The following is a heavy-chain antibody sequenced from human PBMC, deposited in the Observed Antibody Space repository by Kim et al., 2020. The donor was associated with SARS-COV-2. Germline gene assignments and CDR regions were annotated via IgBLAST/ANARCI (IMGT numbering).Heavy chain of an antibody. Sequence: ASVQVSCKASGYTFTTYDILWVRQAPGQRLEWMGWINAGNGYTRYSQNFQGRVTTTRDTSASTAYMELSSLKSEDTAVYYCARGWFGKNYFDYWGQGTLVTVSS. J-gene: IGHJ4*02. CDR3: ARGWFGKNYFDY. CDR1: GYTFTTYD. D-gene: IGHD3-10*01. V-gene: IGHV1-3*01. CDR2: INAGNGYT.